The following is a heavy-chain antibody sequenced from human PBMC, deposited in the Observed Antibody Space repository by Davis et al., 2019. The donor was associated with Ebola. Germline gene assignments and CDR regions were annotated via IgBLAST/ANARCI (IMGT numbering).Heavy chain of an antibody. V-gene: IGHV3-21*01. CDR3: MLAAAQH. J-gene: IGHJ1*01. Sequence: PSETLSLTCTVSGGSISSSSYYWGWIRQPPGKGLEWVSSISSSSSYIYYADSVKGRFTISRDNAKNSLYLQMNSLRAEDTAVYYCMLAAAQHWGQGTLVTVSS. CDR1: GGSISSSS. CDR2: ISSSSSYI. D-gene: IGHD6-13*01.